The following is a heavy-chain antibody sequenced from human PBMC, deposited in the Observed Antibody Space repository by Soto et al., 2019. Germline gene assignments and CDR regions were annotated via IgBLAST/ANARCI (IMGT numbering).Heavy chain of an antibody. CDR3: AKGGHHGWYDAFDI. V-gene: IGHV3-23*01. D-gene: IGHD6-19*01. CDR2: VSGSGGSA. Sequence: EVQLLDSGGGLVQPGGSLRLSCAASGFTFTIYTMTWVRQAPGKGLEWVSTVSGSGGSAYYADSVKGRFTLSRDNSKNTLYLQMNSMRAEDTAVYYCAKGGHHGWYDAFDIGGQGTMVTVSS. J-gene: IGHJ3*02. CDR1: GFTFTIYT.